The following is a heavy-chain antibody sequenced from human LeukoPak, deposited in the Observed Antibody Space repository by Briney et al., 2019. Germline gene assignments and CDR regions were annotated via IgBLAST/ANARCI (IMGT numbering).Heavy chain of an antibody. CDR3: ARGKYSSSSGAFDY. CDR2: MYHNGST. CDR1: GGYITNNY. D-gene: IGHD6-6*01. Sequence: PSETLSLTCTVSGGYITNNYWSWIRQPPGRGLEWLGSMYHNGSTYYNPSLTSRVTISVDASKNQFSLKLSSVTAADTAVYYCARGKYSSSSGAFDYWGQGTLVTVSS. J-gene: IGHJ4*02. V-gene: IGHV4-59*12.